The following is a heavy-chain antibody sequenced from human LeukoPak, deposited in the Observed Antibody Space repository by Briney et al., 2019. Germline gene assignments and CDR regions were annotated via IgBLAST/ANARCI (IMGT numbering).Heavy chain of an antibody. V-gene: IGHV1-2*02. J-gene: IGHJ4*02. CDR1: GYTFTSYD. CDR2: INPNSGGT. Sequence: ASVKVSCKASGYTFTSYDINWVRQAPGQGLEWMGWINPNSGGTNYAQKFQGRVTMTRDTSISTAYMELSRLRSDDTAVYYCARDQRCSSTSCPSQIDMYYFDYWGQGTLVTVSS. CDR3: ARDQRCSSTSCPSQIDMYYFDY. D-gene: IGHD2-2*01.